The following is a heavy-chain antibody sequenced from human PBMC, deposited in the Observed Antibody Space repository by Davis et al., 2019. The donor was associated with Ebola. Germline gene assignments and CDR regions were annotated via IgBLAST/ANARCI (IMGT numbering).Heavy chain of an antibody. CDR2: ISYSGST. CDR1: GGSISSYY. CDR3: ARGNDYVWGRDGY. V-gene: IGHV4-59*12. J-gene: IGHJ4*02. D-gene: IGHD3-16*01. Sequence: MPSETLSLTCTVSGGSISSYYWSWIRQPPGKGLEWIGYISYSGSTNYNPSLKSRVTISVDTSKNQFSLKLSSVTAADTAVYYCARGNDYVWGRDGYWDQGILVTVSS.